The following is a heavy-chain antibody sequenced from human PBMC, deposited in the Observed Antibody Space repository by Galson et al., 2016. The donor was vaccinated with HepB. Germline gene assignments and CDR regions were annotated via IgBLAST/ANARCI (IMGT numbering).Heavy chain of an antibody. Sequence: SLRLSCAASGFSFSAYWMSWVRQSPGKGLAWVANIKQDGSEKYYVDSVKGRFTISRDNFKNTLYLHLNSLRAEETAVYYCARAVHGSGSYWDKWGQGTLVAVSS. CDR3: ARAVHGSGSYWDK. CDR1: GFSFSAYW. J-gene: IGHJ4*02. CDR2: IKQDGSEK. V-gene: IGHV3-7*01. D-gene: IGHD3-10*01.